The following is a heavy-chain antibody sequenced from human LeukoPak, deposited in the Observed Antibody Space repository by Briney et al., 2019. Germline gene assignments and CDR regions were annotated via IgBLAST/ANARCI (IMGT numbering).Heavy chain of an antibody. J-gene: IGHJ4*02. D-gene: IGHD3-22*01. CDR3: ARVYGVRGDSSGPAGY. Sequence: GGSLSLSCGASGFTFSSYWMSWVRQAPGKGLEWVANIKQVGSEKYYVDSVKGRFTISRDNAKNSLYLQMNSLRAEDTAVYYCARVYGVRGDSSGPAGYWGQGTLVTVSS. V-gene: IGHV3-7*01. CDR2: IKQVGSEK. CDR1: GFTFSSYW.